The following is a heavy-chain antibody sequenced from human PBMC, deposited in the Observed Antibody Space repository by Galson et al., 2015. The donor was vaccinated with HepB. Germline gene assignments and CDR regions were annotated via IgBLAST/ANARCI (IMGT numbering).Heavy chain of an antibody. D-gene: IGHD3-10*01. CDR3: ARDGYYYGSGGLQYYFDY. CDR1: GFTFSSYS. J-gene: IGHJ4*02. Sequence: SLRLSCAASGFTFSSYSMNWVRQAPGKGLEWVSYISSSSSTIYYADSVKGRFTISRDNAKNSLYLQMNSLRDEDTAVYYCARDGYYYGSGGLQYYFDYWGQGTLVTVSS. CDR2: ISSSSSTI. V-gene: IGHV3-48*02.